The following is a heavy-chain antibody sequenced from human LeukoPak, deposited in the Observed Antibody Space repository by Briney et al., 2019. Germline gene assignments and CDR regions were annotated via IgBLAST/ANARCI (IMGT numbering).Heavy chain of an antibody. CDR2: ISSSDSTI. CDR3: ARASGYSYGCFDY. D-gene: IGHD5-18*01. CDR1: GFTFSDYY. J-gene: IGHJ4*02. V-gene: IGHV3-11*01. Sequence: PGGSLRLSCAASGFTFSDYYMSWIRQAPGRGLEWVSYISSSDSTIYYADSVKGRFTISRDNAKNSLYLQMNSLRAEDTAVYYCARASGYSYGCFDYWGQGTLVTVSS.